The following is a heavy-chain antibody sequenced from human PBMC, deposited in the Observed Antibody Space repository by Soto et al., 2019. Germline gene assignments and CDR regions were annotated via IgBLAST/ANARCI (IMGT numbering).Heavy chain of an antibody. J-gene: IGHJ4*02. CDR1: GGTFSSYA. V-gene: IGHV1-69*06. CDR2: IIPIFGTA. D-gene: IGHD6-6*01. Sequence: SVKVSCKASGGTFSSYAISWVRQAPGQGLEWMGGIIPIFGTANYAQKFQGRVTITADKSTSTAYMELSSLGSEDTAVYYCARDGDDIAARRKYYFDYWGQGTLVTVSS. CDR3: ARDGDDIAARRKYYFDY.